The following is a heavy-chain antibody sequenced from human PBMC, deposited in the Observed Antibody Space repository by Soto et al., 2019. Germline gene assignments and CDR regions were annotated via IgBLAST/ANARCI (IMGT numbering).Heavy chain of an antibody. CDR3: ARYRAESSSHFYGMDV. CDR2: ITGGSSYI. CDR1: GFTFSSYT. Sequence: EVQLVESGGGLVKPGGSLRLSCAASGFTFSSYTMFWVRQAPGKGLEWVSSITGGSSYIYYIDSVKGRFTISRDNAKNSLYLQMNSLRAEDTAVYYCARYRAESSSHFYGMDVWGQGTTVTVSS. D-gene: IGHD1-26*01. J-gene: IGHJ6*02. V-gene: IGHV3-21*01.